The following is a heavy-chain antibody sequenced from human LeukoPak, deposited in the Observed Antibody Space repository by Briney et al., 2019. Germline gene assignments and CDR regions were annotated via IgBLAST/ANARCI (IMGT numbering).Heavy chain of an antibody. CDR1: GFTFSSYG. J-gene: IGHJ4*02. CDR3: AKTRAMDSSGYYFDY. CDR2: ISYDGSKK. Sequence: GRSLRLSCAASGFTFSSYGIHWVRQAPGKGLEWVALISYDGSKKYYADSVKGRFTISRDNSKNTLYLQMSSLRTEDTAVYYCAKTRAMDSSGYYFDYWGRGILVTVSS. V-gene: IGHV3-30*18. D-gene: IGHD3-22*01.